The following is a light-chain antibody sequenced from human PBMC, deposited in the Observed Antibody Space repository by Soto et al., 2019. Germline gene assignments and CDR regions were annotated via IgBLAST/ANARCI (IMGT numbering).Light chain of an antibody. CDR2: ATN. CDR3: ALYLGSGADWV. V-gene: IGLV1-44*01. J-gene: IGLJ3*02. CDR1: SSNIGSNT. Sequence: QSVLTQPPSASGTPGQRVTISCSGSSSNIGSNTVNWYQQLPGTAPKLLIYATNVPLSGVPDRFSGSILGNKAALTITGAQADDESHYYCALYLGSGADWVFGGGTKLTVL.